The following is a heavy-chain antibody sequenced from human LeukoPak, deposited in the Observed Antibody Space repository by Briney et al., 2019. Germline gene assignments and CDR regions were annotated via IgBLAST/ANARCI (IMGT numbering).Heavy chain of an antibody. J-gene: IGHJ6*02. Sequence: PGGSLRLSCAASGFTFSSYGMRWVRQAPGKGLEWVAVILSDGSKEFYTDSVKGRFTISRDNSKNTLYLQMNSLRAEDTAVYYCVRGGGCSGSPMRYGTDVWGQGTTVTVSS. V-gene: IGHV3-33*01. CDR2: ILSDGSKE. CDR3: VRGGGCSGSPMRYGTDV. D-gene: IGHD6-19*01. CDR1: GFTFSSYG.